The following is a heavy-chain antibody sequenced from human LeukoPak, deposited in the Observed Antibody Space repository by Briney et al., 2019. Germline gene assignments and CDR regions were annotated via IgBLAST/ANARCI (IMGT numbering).Heavy chain of an antibody. J-gene: IGHJ4*02. D-gene: IGHD6-25*01. CDR2: IFYTGST. CDR1: GGSANSDNYY. CDR3: ARDVGFD. V-gene: IGHV4-61*01. Sequence: KPSETLSLTCTVSGGSANSDNYYWGWIRQPPGRGLEWIGYIFYTGSTNYNPSLKSRVTISVDTSKNQFSLKVSSVTAADTAVYYCARDVGFDWGQGTLVTVSS.